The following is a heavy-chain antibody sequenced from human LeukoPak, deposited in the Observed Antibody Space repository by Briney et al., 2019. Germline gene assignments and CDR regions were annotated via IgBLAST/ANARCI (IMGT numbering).Heavy chain of an antibody. CDR3: AKRGGPYYFDY. CDR2: INWNSGNM. Sequence: GRSLRLSCAASGFTFNNYAMHWVRQAPGKGLEWVSGINWNSGNMVYADSVKGRFTISRDNAKNSLYLQMNSLRAEDTALYYCAKRGGPYYFDYWGQGTLVTVSS. V-gene: IGHV3-9*01. D-gene: IGHD3-10*01. J-gene: IGHJ4*02. CDR1: GFTFNNYA.